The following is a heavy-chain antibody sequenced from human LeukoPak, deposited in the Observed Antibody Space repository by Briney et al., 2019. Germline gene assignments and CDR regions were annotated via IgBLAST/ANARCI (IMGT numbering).Heavy chain of an antibody. D-gene: IGHD6-13*01. Sequence: GGSLRLSCAASGFAVSSSYMSWVRQASGKGLEWVSVIYAGGSIHYADSVKGRFTISRDNSQNTLDLQLNSLRVDDSAIYYCARGESIAAAGAFDLWGQGTLVTVSS. CDR2: IYAGGSI. J-gene: IGHJ4*02. CDR1: GFAVSSSY. CDR3: ARGESIAAAGAFDL. V-gene: IGHV3-53*01.